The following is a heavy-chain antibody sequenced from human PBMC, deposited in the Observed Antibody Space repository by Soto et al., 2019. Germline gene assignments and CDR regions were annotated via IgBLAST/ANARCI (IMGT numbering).Heavy chain of an antibody. CDR1: GGSISSGGYS. CDR3: ARGWGGSNGFDP. J-gene: IGHJ5*02. CDR2: IYHSGST. D-gene: IGHD2-8*01. V-gene: IGHV4-30-2*01. Sequence: SETLSLTCAVSGGSISSGGYSWSLIRQPPGKGLEWIGYIYHSGSTYYNPSLKSRVTISVDRSKNQFSLKLSSVTAADTAVYYCARGWGGSNGFDPWGQGTLVTVSS.